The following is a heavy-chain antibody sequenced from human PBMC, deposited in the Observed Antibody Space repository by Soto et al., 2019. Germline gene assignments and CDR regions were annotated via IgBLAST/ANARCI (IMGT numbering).Heavy chain of an antibody. V-gene: IGHV1-69*13. CDR1: GGTFSSYA. D-gene: IGHD4-17*01. CDR3: ARAQHPYGYYSYYFDY. CDR2: IIPIFGTA. J-gene: IGHJ4*02. Sequence: ASVKVSCKASGGTFSSYAISWVRQAPGQGLEWMGGIIPIFGTANYAQKFQGRVTITADESTSTAYMELSSLRSEDTAVYYCARAQHPYGYYSYYFDYWGQGTLVTVSS.